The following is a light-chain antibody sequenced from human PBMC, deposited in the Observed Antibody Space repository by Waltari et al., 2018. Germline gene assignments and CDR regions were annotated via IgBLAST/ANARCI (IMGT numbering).Light chain of an antibody. Sequence: QSVLTQPPSASATPWQRASTSDSRSNSNFGSNTVNWYQQVRVTAPKLLIYSNDQRPSGVHDRFSGSKSGTSASLAISGLQSEDEADYYCATWDDRLTGVVFGGGTKVTVL. V-gene: IGLV1-44*01. J-gene: IGLJ2*01. CDR3: ATWDDRLTGVV. CDR2: SND. CDR1: NSNFGSNT.